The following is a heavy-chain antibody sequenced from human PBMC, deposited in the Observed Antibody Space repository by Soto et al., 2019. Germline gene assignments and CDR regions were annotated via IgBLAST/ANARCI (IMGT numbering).Heavy chain of an antibody. CDR2: ISGTASRT. J-gene: IGHJ4*02. CDR3: ATSFRYFDN. CDR1: GFTPTTTP. D-gene: IGHD3-9*01. Sequence: EVQLLESGGGLVLPGGSLRLSCAGSGFTPTTTPLSWVRQPPGKGLEWVTTISGTASRTYYVDSVKGRFFISRDNAKNTVTLHVNNLTLDDTAVYYCATSFRYFDNWGQGTRVTVSS. V-gene: IGHV3-23*01.